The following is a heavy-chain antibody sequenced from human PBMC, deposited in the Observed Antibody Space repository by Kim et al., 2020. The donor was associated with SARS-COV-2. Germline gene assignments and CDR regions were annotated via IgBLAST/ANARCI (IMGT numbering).Heavy chain of an antibody. V-gene: IGHV4-4*02. Sequence: NYTPSLKSRVTISVDKSKNQFSLKLSSVTAADTAVYYCASSGYSGYAVDYWGQGTLVTVSS. D-gene: IGHD5-12*01. CDR3: ASSGYSGYAVDY. J-gene: IGHJ4*02.